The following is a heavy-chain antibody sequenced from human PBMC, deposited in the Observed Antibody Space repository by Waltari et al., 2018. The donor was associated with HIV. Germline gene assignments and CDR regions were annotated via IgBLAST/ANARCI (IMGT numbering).Heavy chain of an antibody. Sequence: EVQLLESGGGFVQPGGSLRFSYAASGFPSSSSARGGVRQAPGKGLEGVTAISGSGGSTYYADSVKGRFTISRDNSKNTLYLQMNSLKAEDTDVYYCANIPAYVLGYFDYWGQGTLVTVSS. CDR3: ANIPAYVLGYFDY. CDR2: ISGSGGST. J-gene: IGHJ4*02. V-gene: IGHV3-23*01. CDR1: GFPSSSSA. D-gene: IGHD3-16*01.